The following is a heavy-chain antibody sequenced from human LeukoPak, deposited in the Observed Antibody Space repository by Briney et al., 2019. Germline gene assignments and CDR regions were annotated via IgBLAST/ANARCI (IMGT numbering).Heavy chain of an antibody. V-gene: IGHV4-59*08. J-gene: IGHJ5*02. CDR1: GGSISSYY. Sequence: PSETLSLTCTVSGGSISSYYWSWIRQPPGKGLEWIAYIYNSGVTNYNPSLKSRVSISVDTSKKQVTLKLTSVTAADTAVYFCARHQGESLNTSGGFIVSNWFDPWGQGTLVTVSS. CDR2: IYNSGVT. CDR3: ARHQGESLNTSGGFIVSNWFDP. D-gene: IGHD3-16*01.